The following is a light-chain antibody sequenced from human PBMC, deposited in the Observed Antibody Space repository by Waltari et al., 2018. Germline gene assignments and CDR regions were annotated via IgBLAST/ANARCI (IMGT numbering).Light chain of an antibody. CDR3: QQYHAYPRT. Sequence: IQLPQSPSSLSASVGDRVNITCRPSQGINSWLMWYQQKAEKAPGSLIYAASTLQTGVSSRFSGSGSGTHFTLTISSLQPEDFATYYCQQYHAYPRTFGQGTKV. V-gene: IGKV1D-16*01. CDR2: AAS. J-gene: IGKJ1*01. CDR1: QGINSW.